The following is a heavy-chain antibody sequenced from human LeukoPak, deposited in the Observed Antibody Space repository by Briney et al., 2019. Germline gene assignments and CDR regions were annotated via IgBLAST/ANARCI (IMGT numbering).Heavy chain of an antibody. Sequence: GESLKISCKGSGYSFTSYWISWVRQMPGKGLEWMGRIDPSDSYTNYSPSFQGHVTISADKSISTAYLQWSSLKASDTATYYCARQMVRGVIMGNWFDPWGQGTLVTVSS. D-gene: IGHD3-10*01. CDR2: IDPSDSYT. V-gene: IGHV5-10-1*01. CDR1: GYSFTSYW. J-gene: IGHJ5*02. CDR3: ARQMVRGVIMGNWFDP.